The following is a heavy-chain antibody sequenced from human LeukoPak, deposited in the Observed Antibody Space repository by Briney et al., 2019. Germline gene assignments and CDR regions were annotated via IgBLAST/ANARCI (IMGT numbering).Heavy chain of an antibody. J-gene: IGHJ4*02. Sequence: GGSLRLSCAASGFTFSSYWMSWVRQAPGKGLEWVANIKQDGSEKYFVDSVKGRFTISRDNAKNSLYLQMNSLRAEDTAVYYCARDHDILTGHPNYFDYWGQGTLVTVSS. V-gene: IGHV3-7*01. CDR3: ARDHDILTGHPNYFDY. CDR1: GFTFSSYW. D-gene: IGHD3-9*01. CDR2: IKQDGSEK.